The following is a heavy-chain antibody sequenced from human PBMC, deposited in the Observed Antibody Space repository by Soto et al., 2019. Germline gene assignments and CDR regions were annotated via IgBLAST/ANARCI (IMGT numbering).Heavy chain of an antibody. CDR1: GYTFTSHY. V-gene: IGHV1-46*01. D-gene: IGHD2-21*02. Sequence: KESWASVKVSCKASGYTFTSHYMHWVRQAPGQELEWMGIINPSGGTTRYEQKFQGRVTMTRDTSTSIVYMELSSLRSEDTAFYYCARDSTYCSGDCSPFDFWGQGTLVTVSS. CDR3: ARDSTYCSGDCSPFDF. CDR2: INPSGGTT. J-gene: IGHJ4*02.